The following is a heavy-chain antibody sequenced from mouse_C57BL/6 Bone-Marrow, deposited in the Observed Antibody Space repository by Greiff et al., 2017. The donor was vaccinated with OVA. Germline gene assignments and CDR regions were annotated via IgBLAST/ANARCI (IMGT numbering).Heavy chain of an antibody. D-gene: IGHD1-1*01. V-gene: IGHV1-18*01. J-gene: IGHJ3*01. CDR3: ARVGYGSSCAY. Sequence: VQLQQSGPELVKPGASVKIPCKASGYTFTDYYMDWVKQSHGKSLEWIGDINPNNGGTIYNQKFKGKATLTVDKSSSTAYMELRSLTSEDTAVYYFARVGYGSSCAYWGQGTLVTVSA. CDR1: GYTFTDYY. CDR2: INPNNGGT.